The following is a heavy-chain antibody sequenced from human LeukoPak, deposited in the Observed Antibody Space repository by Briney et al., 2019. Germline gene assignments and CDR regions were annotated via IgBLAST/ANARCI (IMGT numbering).Heavy chain of an antibody. D-gene: IGHD3-22*01. CDR2: INADSGGT. CDR1: RYIFTGFN. Sequence: ASVKVSFTASRYIFTGFNFHWVRQAPGQGLEWMGRINADSGGTDLAQKFQGRITMTRDTSVSTTYMELTGLISDDTAIYYCARQADYLDNSGHYYVGGLNPCGRGTLVTVSS. V-gene: IGHV1-2*06. CDR3: ARQADYLDNSGHYYVGGLNP. J-gene: IGHJ5*02.